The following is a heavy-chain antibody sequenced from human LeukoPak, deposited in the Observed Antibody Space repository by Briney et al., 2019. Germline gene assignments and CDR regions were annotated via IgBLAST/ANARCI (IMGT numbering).Heavy chain of an antibody. CDR3: ARDLTTRGWYFDL. J-gene: IGHJ2*01. D-gene: IGHD3-9*01. V-gene: IGHV4-30-2*01. CDR2: IYHSGST. Sequence: SETLSLTCAVSSGSISSGGYSWSWIRQPPGKGLEWIGYIYHSGSTYYNPSLKSRVTISVDRSKNQFSLKLSSVTAADTAVYYCARDLTTRGWYFDLWGRGTLVTVSS. CDR1: SGSISSGGYS.